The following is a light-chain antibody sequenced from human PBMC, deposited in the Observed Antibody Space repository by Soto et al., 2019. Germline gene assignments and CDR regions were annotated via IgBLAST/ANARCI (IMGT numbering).Light chain of an antibody. V-gene: IGKV1-39*01. CDR2: AAS. CDR1: KSIAKF. Sequence: DRQITLSPSTLSASVGYRVSIAYRASKSIAKFLIWYHQKPGKAPKLLIHAASSLQSAVPSRFSGSGSGTDFTLTVSSLHPEDSATYYCQQSFTTPITFGQGTRLEIK. J-gene: IGKJ5*01. CDR3: QQSFTTPIT.